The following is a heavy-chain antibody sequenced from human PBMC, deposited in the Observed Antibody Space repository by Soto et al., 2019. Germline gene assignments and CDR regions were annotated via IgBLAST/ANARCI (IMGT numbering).Heavy chain of an antibody. Sequence: PSETLSLTCTVSGGSISSGGYYWSWIRQHPGKGLEWIGYIYYSGSTYYNPSLKSRVTISVDTSKNQFSLKLSSVTAADTAVYYCARASRDSSSSFVLFGSDTNWFDPWGQGTLVTVSS. CDR3: ARASRDSSSSFVLFGSDTNWFDP. V-gene: IGHV4-31*03. CDR1: GGSISSGGYY. D-gene: IGHD6-6*01. CDR2: IYYSGST. J-gene: IGHJ5*02.